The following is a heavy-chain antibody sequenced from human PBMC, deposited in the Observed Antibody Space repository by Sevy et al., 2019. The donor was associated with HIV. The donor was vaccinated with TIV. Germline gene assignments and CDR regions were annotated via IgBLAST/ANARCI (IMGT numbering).Heavy chain of an antibody. CDR2: TYYRSKWYN. CDR1: GESVSSNSAA. Sequence: SQTVSLTCAISGESVSSNSAAWNWIRQSPSRGLEWLGRTYYRSKWYNDYAVSVKSRRTINPDTSKNQFSLQLNSVTPDDTAMYYCARGDYFGSGISNYYYYGMDVWGQGTTVTVSS. D-gene: IGHD3-10*01. J-gene: IGHJ6*02. CDR3: ARGDYFGSGISNYYYYGMDV. V-gene: IGHV6-1*01.